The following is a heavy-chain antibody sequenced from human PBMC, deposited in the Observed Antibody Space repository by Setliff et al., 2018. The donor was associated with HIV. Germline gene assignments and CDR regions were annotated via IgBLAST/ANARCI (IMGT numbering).Heavy chain of an antibody. V-gene: IGHV1-2*02. D-gene: IGHD2-15*01. Sequence: VASVQVSCKASGYTFTGYYMHWVRQAPGQGLEWMGWINPNSGGTNYAQKFQGRVTMTRDTSISTAYMELSRLRSDDTAVYYCARDLDIVVVVAATEYGMDVWGQGTTVTVSS. CDR3: ARDLDIVVVVAATEYGMDV. CDR1: GYTFTGYY. J-gene: IGHJ6*02. CDR2: INPNSGGT.